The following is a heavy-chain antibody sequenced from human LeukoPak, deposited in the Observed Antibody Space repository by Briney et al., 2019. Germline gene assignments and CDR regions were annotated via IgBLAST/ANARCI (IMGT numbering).Heavy chain of an antibody. J-gene: IGHJ6*02. CDR3: ARRIVGYCSGGSCYSPYYGMDV. CDR2: ISAYNGNT. D-gene: IGHD2-15*01. CDR1: GYTFTSYG. V-gene: IGHV1-18*01. Sequence: GASAKVSCKASGYTFTSYGISWVRQAPGQGLEWMGWISAYNGNTNYAQKLQGRVTMTTGTSTSTAYMELRSLRSDDTAVYYCARRIVGYCSGGSCYSPYYGMDVWGQGTTVTVSS.